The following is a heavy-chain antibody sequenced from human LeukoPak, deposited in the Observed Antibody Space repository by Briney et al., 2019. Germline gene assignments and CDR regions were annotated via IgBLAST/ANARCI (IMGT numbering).Heavy chain of an antibody. D-gene: IGHD6-19*01. Sequence: GGSLRLSCAASGFTFSDYAMNWVRQTPGKGLEWVSGLHSNGGRTYYADSVKGRFTISRDNSKNTLYLQMNSLRAEDTAVYYCAKGRIAVADFFDYWGQGTLVTVSS. CDR2: LHSNGGRT. V-gene: IGHV3-23*01. J-gene: IGHJ4*02. CDR3: AKGRIAVADFFDY. CDR1: GFTFSDYA.